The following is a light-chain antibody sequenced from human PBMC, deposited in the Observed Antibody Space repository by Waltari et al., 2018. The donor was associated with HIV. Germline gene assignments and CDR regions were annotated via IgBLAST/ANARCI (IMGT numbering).Light chain of an antibody. V-gene: IGKV2-28*01. CDR2: MGS. CDR1: QSLLHNNGYNY. Sequence: DIVLTQSPLSLRVTPGEPASIACRSSQSLLHNNGYNYLDWYLQKPGQSPQLLIYMGSNRASGVPERFSGSGSGTDFTLKISRVEAEDVGVYYCMQALQTPITFGQGTRLDIK. J-gene: IGKJ5*01. CDR3: MQALQTPIT.